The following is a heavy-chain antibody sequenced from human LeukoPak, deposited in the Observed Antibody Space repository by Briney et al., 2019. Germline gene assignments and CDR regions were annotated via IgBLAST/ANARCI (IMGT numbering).Heavy chain of an antibody. CDR2: IYHSANT. CDR3: ARVDYGEYEDWFDP. J-gene: IGHJ5*02. CDR1: GFSITRGYY. D-gene: IGHD4-17*01. Sequence: SETLSLTCTVSGFSITRGYYWGWIWQPPGKGLEWIGSIYHSANTYYNPSLRSRVIISVDTSKNQFSLNLNSVTAADTAVYYCARVDYGEYEDWFDPWGQGTLVTVSS. V-gene: IGHV4-38-2*02.